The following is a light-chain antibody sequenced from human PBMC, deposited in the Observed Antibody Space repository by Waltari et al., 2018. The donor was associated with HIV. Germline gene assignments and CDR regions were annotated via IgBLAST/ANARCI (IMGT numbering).Light chain of an antibody. CDR2: QAS. CDR1: QNINRW. CDR3: QQYHAYPVT. Sequence: DIQMTQSPATLSASVGDRVTISCRASQNINRWLAWYQQRPGKPPKFLIYQASSLESGVPSRFRSSGSGTLFTLTINSLQPADFATYYCQQYHAYPVTFGGGTKVENK. J-gene: IGKJ4*01. V-gene: IGKV1-5*01.